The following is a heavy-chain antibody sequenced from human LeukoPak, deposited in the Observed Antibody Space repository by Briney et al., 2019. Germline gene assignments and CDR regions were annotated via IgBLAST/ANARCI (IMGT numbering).Heavy chain of an antibody. Sequence: PSETPSLTCTVSGGSISSSSYYWGWIRQPPGKGLEWIGSIYYSGSTYYNPSLKSRVTISVDTSKNQFSLKLSSVTAADTAVYYCARHGTDWEFDYWGQGTLVTVSS. D-gene: IGHD1-1*01. CDR2: IYYSGST. J-gene: IGHJ4*02. V-gene: IGHV4-39*01. CDR3: ARHGTDWEFDY. CDR1: GGSISSSSYY.